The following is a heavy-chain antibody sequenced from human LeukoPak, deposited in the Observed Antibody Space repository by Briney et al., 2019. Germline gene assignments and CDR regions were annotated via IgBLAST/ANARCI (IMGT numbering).Heavy chain of an antibody. CDR1: GGTFSSYA. Sequence: ASVKVSCKASGGTFSSYAISWVRQAPGQGLEWMGGIIPIFGTANYAQKFQGRVTITTDESTSTAYMELSSLRSEDTAVYYCARVSCSSTSCYPGYYYYMDVWGKGTTVTVSS. V-gene: IGHV1-69*05. CDR3: ARVSCSSTSCYPGYYYYMDV. J-gene: IGHJ6*03. CDR2: IIPIFGTA. D-gene: IGHD2-2*01.